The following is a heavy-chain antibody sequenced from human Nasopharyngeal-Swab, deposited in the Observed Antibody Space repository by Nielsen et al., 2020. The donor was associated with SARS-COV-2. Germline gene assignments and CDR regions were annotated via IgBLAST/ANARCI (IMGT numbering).Heavy chain of an antibody. D-gene: IGHD1-26*01. CDR1: GYTFTTYW. Sequence: GESLKISCKGSGYTFTTYWVGWLRQMSGKGLEWMGIIYPGDSNTSYSPSFQVQVTISVDKYSNTAYLQCSSLKASDTAIYYCARPMRPMGHYYFGMDVRGQGTTVTVSS. CDR2: IYPGDSNT. J-gene: IGHJ6*02. CDR3: ARPMRPMGHYYFGMDV. V-gene: IGHV5-51*01.